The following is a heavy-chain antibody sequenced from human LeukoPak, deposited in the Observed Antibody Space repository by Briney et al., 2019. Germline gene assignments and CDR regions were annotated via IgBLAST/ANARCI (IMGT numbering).Heavy chain of an antibody. V-gene: IGHV1-3*01. CDR3: ARDRYCSGGSCIGGHFGY. Sequence: GASVKVSCKASGYTFTSYAMHWARQAPGQRLEWMGWINAGNGNTKYSQKFQGRVTITRDASASTAYMELSSLRSEDTAVYYCARDRYCSGGSCIGGHFGYWGQGTLVTVSS. J-gene: IGHJ4*02. CDR2: INAGNGNT. D-gene: IGHD2-15*01. CDR1: GYTFTSYA.